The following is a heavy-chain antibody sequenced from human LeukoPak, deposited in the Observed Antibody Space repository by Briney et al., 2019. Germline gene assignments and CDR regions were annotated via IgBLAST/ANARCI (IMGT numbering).Heavy chain of an antibody. CDR2: ISGSGGST. Sequence: QPGGSLRLSCAASGFTFSSYAMSWVRQAPGKGLEWVSAISGSGGSTYYADSVKGRFTISRDNSKNTLYLQMNSLRAEDTAVYYCAKNDPYGSGSYYSAFDIWGQGTMVTVSS. V-gene: IGHV3-23*01. D-gene: IGHD3-10*01. J-gene: IGHJ3*02. CDR1: GFTFSSYA. CDR3: AKNDPYGSGSYYSAFDI.